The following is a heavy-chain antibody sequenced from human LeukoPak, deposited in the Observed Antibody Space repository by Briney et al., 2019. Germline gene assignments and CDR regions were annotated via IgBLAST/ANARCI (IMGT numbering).Heavy chain of an antibody. J-gene: IGHJ3*02. CDR2: ISGSGGST. CDR3: AQRSYGSSGISAFDI. D-gene: IGHD3-10*01. V-gene: IGHV3-23*01. Sequence: GGSLRLSCAASGFTFSSYAMSWVRQAPGKGLEWVSAISGSGGSTYYADSVKGRFTISRDNSKNTLYLQMNSLRAEDTAVYYCAQRSYGSSGISAFDIWGQGTMVTLSS. CDR1: GFTFSSYA.